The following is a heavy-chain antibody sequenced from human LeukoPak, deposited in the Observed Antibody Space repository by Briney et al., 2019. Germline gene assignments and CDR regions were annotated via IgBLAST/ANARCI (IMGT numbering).Heavy chain of an antibody. D-gene: IGHD2-15*01. CDR1: GFIFSSFG. Sequence: GGSLRLPCAASGFIFSSFGMHWVRQAPGKGLEWVAFIQDDESNKFYADSVKGRFTISRDNSKNTLFLQMNSLRPEDTALYYCAKQMVERPHYYYMDVWGKGTTVTVSS. V-gene: IGHV3-30*02. J-gene: IGHJ6*03. CDR2: IQDDESNK. CDR3: AKQMVERPHYYYMDV.